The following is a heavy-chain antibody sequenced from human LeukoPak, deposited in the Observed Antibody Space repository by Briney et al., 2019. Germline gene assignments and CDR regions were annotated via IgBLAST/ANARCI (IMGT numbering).Heavy chain of an antibody. Sequence: PGGSLRLSCAASGFTFSSYAMSWVRQAPGKGLEWVSAISGSGGSTYYADSVKGRFTIFRDNSKYTLYLQMNSLRVEDTAVFYCAMGHYDSSGYAHFDHWGQGTLVTVSS. D-gene: IGHD3-22*01. V-gene: IGHV3-23*01. CDR1: GFTFSSYA. CDR3: AMGHYDSSGYAHFDH. CDR2: ISGSGGST. J-gene: IGHJ4*02.